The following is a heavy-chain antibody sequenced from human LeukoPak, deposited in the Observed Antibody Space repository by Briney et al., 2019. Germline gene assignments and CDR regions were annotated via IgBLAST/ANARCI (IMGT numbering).Heavy chain of an antibody. V-gene: IGHV5-51*01. Sequence: GESLKISCKGSGYSFTSYWIGWVRQMPGKGLEWMGIIYPGDSDTRNSPSFQGQVTISVDKAISTAYLQWSSLKASDPAMYYCARQPGRAIDYWGQGTLVTVSS. CDR3: ARQPGRAIDY. D-gene: IGHD5-12*01. CDR1: GYSFTSYW. CDR2: IYPGDSDT. J-gene: IGHJ4*02.